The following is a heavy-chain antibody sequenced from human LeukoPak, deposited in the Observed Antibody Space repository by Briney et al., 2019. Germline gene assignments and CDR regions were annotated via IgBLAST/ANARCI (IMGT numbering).Heavy chain of an antibody. CDR3: AKGYAYYYGPGSNYGMDV. V-gene: IGHV3-23*01. CDR1: GFTFTSYA. J-gene: IGHJ6*02. Sequence: TGGSLRLSCAASGFTFTSYAMNWVRQAPGKGLEWVSAIIGSGASTYYADSVKGRFTISRDNSKNTVSLQMNSLRAEDTAVYYCAKGYAYYYGPGSNYGMDVWGQGTTVT. D-gene: IGHD3-10*01. CDR2: IIGSGAST.